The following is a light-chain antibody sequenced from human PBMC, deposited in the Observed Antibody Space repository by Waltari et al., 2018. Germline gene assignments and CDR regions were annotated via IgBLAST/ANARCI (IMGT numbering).Light chain of an antibody. V-gene: IGKV2-30*02. CDR3: MQGTRWPYT. Sequence: VMTQSPVSLSVTLGQAASISCKSSQSLVPVDGNTYLNWFHQRPGQSPRRLIYWVFNRDSGVPDRFSGSGSGTDFTLRISRVEAEDVGVYYCMQGTRWPYTFGQGTQLDIE. CDR2: WVF. J-gene: IGKJ2*01. CDR1: QSLVPVDGNTY.